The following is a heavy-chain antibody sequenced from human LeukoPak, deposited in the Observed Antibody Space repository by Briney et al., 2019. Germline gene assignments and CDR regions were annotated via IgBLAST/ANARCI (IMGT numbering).Heavy chain of an antibody. D-gene: IGHD3-22*01. CDR2: ISAYNGNT. CDR3: ARVLLPVYYYDSSGYYPDY. Sequence: ASVKVSCKASGYTFTSYGISWVRQAPGQGLEWMGWISAYNGNTNYAQKLQGRVTMTTDTSTSTAYMELRSLRSDDTAVYYCARVLLPVYYYDSSGYYPDYCGQGTLVTVSS. J-gene: IGHJ4*02. V-gene: IGHV1-18*01. CDR1: GYTFTSYG.